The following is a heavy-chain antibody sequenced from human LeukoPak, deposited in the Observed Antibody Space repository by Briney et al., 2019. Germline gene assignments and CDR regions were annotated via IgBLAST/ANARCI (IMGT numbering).Heavy chain of an antibody. J-gene: IGHJ4*02. D-gene: IGHD3-3*01. Sequence: ASVKVSCKASGYTFTSYAMHWVRQAPGQRLEWMGWINAGNGNTKYSQKFQGRVTITRDTSASTAYMELSSLRSEDTAVYYCAREDLYDFEGFDYWGQGTLVTVSS. CDR2: INAGNGNT. CDR3: AREDLYDFEGFDY. V-gene: IGHV1-3*01. CDR1: GYTFTSYA.